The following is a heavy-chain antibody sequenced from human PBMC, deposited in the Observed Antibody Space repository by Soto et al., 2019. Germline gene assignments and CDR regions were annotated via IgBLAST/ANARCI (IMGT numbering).Heavy chain of an antibody. CDR2: IYWDDEK. CDR1: GFSLSASGIG. J-gene: IGHJ3*01. V-gene: IGHV2-5*02. D-gene: IGHD3-3*01. CDR3: ARSYNDYYPGALDV. Sequence: QITLKESGPAVVKPTEPLTLTCNFSGFSLSASGIGVGWIRQPQGKGLEWLAVIYWDDEKRYRPSLQSRVAITMDTSKNQVVLTMTNMDPVDTATYYCARSYNDYYPGALDVWGQGTMVSVSS.